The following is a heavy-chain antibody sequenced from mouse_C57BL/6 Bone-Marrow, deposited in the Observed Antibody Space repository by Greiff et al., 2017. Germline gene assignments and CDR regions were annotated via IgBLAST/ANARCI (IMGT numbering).Heavy chain of an antibody. J-gene: IGHJ2*01. Sequence: EVQRVESGGDLVKPGGSLKLSCAASGFTFSSYGMSWVRQTPDKRLEWVATISSGGSYTYYPDSVKGRFTISRDNAKNTLYLQMSSLKSEDTAMYYCARYDYDEGDYFDYWGQGTTLTVSS. CDR3: ARYDYDEGDYFDY. V-gene: IGHV5-6*01. D-gene: IGHD2-4*01. CDR1: GFTFSSYG. CDR2: ISSGGSYT.